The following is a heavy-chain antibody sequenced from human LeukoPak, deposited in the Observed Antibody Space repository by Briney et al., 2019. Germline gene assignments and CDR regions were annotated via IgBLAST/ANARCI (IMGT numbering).Heavy chain of an antibody. CDR1: GFTFSSNV. V-gene: IGHV3-23*01. CDR3: ARGGLFAYYFDY. Sequence: GGSLRLSCVASGFTFSSNVMIWVRQAPGKGLEWVSSIPASGGSTYYADSVKGRFTISRDNAKNTVYLEINSLRAEDTAVYYCARGGLFAYYFDYWGQGTLVTVSS. D-gene: IGHD3-10*02. J-gene: IGHJ4*02. CDR2: IPASGGST.